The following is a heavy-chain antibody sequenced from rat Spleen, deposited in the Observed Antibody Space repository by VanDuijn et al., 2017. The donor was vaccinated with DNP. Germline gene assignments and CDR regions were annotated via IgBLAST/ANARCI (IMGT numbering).Heavy chain of an antibody. J-gene: IGHJ2*01. V-gene: IGHV5-22*01. CDR2: ISYDGRSA. CDR3: SRHVLPLRVWDY. CDR1: GFSLSDYY. Sequence: EVQLVESGGGLVQPGGSLRLSCSASGFSLSDYYMAWVRQAPSKGLEWVAYISYDGRSAYNGDSVRGRFTISRDNAKSTLYLQMNSLRSEDMATYYCSRHVLPLRVWDYWGQGVMVTVSS. D-gene: IGHD1-4*01.